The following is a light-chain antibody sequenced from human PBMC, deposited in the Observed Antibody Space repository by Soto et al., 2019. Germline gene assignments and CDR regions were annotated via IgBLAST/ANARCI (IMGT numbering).Light chain of an antibody. CDR2: GAS. Sequence: DIVLTQSPGTLSLSPGERATLSCRASQSISDNYIAWYQQKPGQAPRLLIYGASSRATDIPDRFSGSGSGTDFTLTINRLEPEDFAVYYCQQYGSSSSWTFGQGTKVDLK. CDR3: QQYGSSSSWT. V-gene: IGKV3-20*01. CDR1: QSISDNY. J-gene: IGKJ1*01.